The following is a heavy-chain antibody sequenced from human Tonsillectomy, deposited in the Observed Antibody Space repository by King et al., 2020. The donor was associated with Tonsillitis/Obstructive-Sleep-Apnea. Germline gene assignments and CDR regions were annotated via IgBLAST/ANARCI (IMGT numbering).Heavy chain of an antibody. J-gene: IGHJ6*02. CDR2: INPNSGDT. D-gene: IGHD2-2*01. Sequence: QLVQSGAEVKKPGASVKVSCESSGYTFTAYYMYWVRQAPGQGLEWMGWINPNSGDTKYPQKFQGRVTMTRDTSIRTAYMQMSGLRSDDTAVYFCAREHIIVVPAAIPSTHGVDVWGQGTTVIVSS. V-gene: IGHV1-2*02. CDR3: AREHIIVVPAAIPSTHGVDV. CDR1: GYTFTAYY.